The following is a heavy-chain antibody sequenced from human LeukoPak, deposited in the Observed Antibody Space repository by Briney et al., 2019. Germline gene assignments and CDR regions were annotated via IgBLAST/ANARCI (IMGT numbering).Heavy chain of an antibody. CDR2: INPNSGGT. V-gene: IGHV1-2*06. CDR1: GYTFTGYY. CDR3: ARRIAAHTSFDY. D-gene: IGHD6-6*01. J-gene: IGHJ4*02. Sequence: GASVKVSCKASGYTFTGYYMHWVRQAPGQGLEWMGRINPNSGGTNYAQKFQGRVTMTRDTSISTAYMELRSLRSDDTAVYYCARRIAAHTSFDYWGQGTLVTVSS.